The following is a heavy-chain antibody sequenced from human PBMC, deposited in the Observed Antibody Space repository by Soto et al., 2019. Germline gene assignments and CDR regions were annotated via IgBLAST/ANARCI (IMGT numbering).Heavy chain of an antibody. CDR1: GYTFTSYD. Sequence: ASVKVSCKASGYTFTSYDINWVRQATGQGLEWMGWMNPNSGNTGYAQKFQGRVTMTRNASISTAYMELSSLRSEDTAVYYCARGRVVAATTWYYMDVWGKGTTVTV. CDR3: ARGRVVAATTWYYMDV. CDR2: MNPNSGNT. D-gene: IGHD2-15*01. J-gene: IGHJ6*03. V-gene: IGHV1-8*01.